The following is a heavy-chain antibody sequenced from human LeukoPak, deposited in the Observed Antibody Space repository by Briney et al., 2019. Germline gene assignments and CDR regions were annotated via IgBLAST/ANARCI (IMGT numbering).Heavy chain of an antibody. J-gene: IGHJ4*02. Sequence: PGGSLRLSCTASGFTFSNYGMHWVRQAPGKGLEWVAVIWYDVRDKSSADSVKGRFTISRDTSKKTMYLQMNSRRADDTAVYYCARDGAAGMAPIGFDYWGQGTLV. D-gene: IGHD5-24*01. CDR1: GFTFSNYG. V-gene: IGHV3-33*01. CDR3: ARDGAAGMAPIGFDY. CDR2: IWYDVRDK.